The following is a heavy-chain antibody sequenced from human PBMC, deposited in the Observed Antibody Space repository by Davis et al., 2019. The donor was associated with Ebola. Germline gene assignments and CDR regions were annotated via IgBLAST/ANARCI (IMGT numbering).Heavy chain of an antibody. Sequence: PGGSLRFSCAASGFTLTNAWMSWVRQAPGKGLEWVGRMKGKTDGWTTRYAAPAKGRFTISRDDSENTVFLQMNSLRIEDTAVYYCATGTAVPAVHAFNIWGQGTMVTVSS. CDR2: MKGKTDGWTT. V-gene: IGHV3-15*01. D-gene: IGHD6-19*01. J-gene: IGHJ3*02. CDR1: GFTLTNAW. CDR3: ATGTAVPAVHAFNI.